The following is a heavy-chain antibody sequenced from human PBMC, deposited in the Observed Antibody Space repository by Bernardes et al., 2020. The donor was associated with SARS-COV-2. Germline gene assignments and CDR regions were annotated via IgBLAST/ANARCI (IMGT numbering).Heavy chain of an antibody. Sequence: ASVKVSCKASGYTFTSYYMHWVRQAPGQGLEWMGIINPSGGSTSYAQKFQGRVTMTRDTSTSTVYMELSSLRSEDTAVYYCARMTVGVVVISRAFDIWGQGTMVTVSS. D-gene: IGHD3-22*01. CDR3: ARMTVGVVVISRAFDI. CDR1: GYTFTSYY. CDR2: INPSGGST. V-gene: IGHV1-46*01. J-gene: IGHJ3*02.